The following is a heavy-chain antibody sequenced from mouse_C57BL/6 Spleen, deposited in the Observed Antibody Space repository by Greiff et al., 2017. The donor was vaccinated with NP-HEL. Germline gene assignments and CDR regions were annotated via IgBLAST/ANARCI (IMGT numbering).Heavy chain of an antibody. CDR3: ARGASCPDY. D-gene: IGHD3-1*01. Sequence: VKLVESGPELVKPGASVKISCKASGYSFTSYYIHWVKQRPGQGLEWIGWIYPGSGNTKYNEKFKGKATLTSETSSSTAYMQLSSLTSEDSAVYYCARGASCPDYWGKGTTLKVSS. CDR1: GYSFTSYY. CDR2: IYPGSGNT. J-gene: IGHJ2*01. V-gene: IGHV1-66*01.